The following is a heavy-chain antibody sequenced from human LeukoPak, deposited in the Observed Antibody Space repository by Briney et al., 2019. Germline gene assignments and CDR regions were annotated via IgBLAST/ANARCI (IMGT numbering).Heavy chain of an antibody. J-gene: IGHJ3*02. Sequence: ASVMVSCKASGYTFTDYYVHWLRQAPGQGLEWMGWMNPNSGNTGYAQKFQGRVTMTRNTSISTAYMELSSLRSEDTAVYYCARFIGGYYSNDAFDIWGQGTMVTVSS. V-gene: IGHV1-8*02. D-gene: IGHD3-22*01. CDR1: GYTFTDYY. CDR3: ARFIGGYYSNDAFDI. CDR2: MNPNSGNT.